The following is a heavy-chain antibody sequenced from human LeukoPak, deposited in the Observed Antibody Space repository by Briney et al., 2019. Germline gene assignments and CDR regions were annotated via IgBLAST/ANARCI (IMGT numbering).Heavy chain of an antibody. Sequence: SETLSLTCTVSGGSISSYYWSWIRQPPGKGLEWIGYIYYSGSTNYNPSLKSRVTISVDTSKNQFSLKLSSVTAADTAVYYCAGETPNGGHDYWGQGTLVTVSS. CDR3: AGETPNGGHDY. CDR1: GGSISSYY. D-gene: IGHD4-23*01. J-gene: IGHJ4*02. CDR2: IYYSGST. V-gene: IGHV4-59*01.